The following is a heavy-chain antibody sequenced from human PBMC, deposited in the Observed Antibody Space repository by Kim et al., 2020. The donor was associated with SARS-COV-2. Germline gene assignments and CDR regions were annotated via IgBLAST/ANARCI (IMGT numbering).Heavy chain of an antibody. CDR1: GGSISGSNYY. V-gene: IGHV4-39*01. CDR2: IYYSRST. D-gene: IGHD2-15*01. CDR3: ARHINCSGGNCYSGAFDP. J-gene: IGHJ5*02. Sequence: SETLSLTCTVSGGSISGSNYYWGWIRQPPGKGLEWIGNIYYSRSTYYNSSLKSRVTISVDTSKNQFSLKLTSVTAADTAVYYCARHINCSGGNCYSGAFDPWGQGTLVTVSS.